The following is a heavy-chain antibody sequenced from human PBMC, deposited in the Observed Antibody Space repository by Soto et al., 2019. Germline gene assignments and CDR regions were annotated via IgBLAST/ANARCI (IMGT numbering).Heavy chain of an antibody. Sequence: GGSLRLSCEASGFTFSSYSMNWVRQAPGKGLEWVSSISSSSSYIYYADSVKGRFTISRDNAKNSLYLQMNSLRAEDTAVYYCATVTGTTGDYYYYMDVWGKGTTVTVSS. CDR3: ATVTGTTGDYYYYMDV. V-gene: IGHV3-21*01. J-gene: IGHJ6*03. CDR2: ISSSSSYI. CDR1: GFTFSSYS. D-gene: IGHD1-7*01.